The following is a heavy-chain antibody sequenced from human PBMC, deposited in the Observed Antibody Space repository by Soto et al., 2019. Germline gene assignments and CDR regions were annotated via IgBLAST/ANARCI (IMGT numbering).Heavy chain of an antibody. V-gene: IGHV3-48*01. CDR3: AREAYPFDY. CDR2: ISSSSSTR. D-gene: IGHD3-16*01. J-gene: IGHJ4*02. Sequence: GGSLRLSCAASGFTFSSYSMNWVRQAPGKGLEWVSYISSSSSTRYYADSVKGRFTISRDNAKNSLYLQMNSLRAEDTAVYYCAREAYPFDYWGQGTLVTVSS. CDR1: GFTFSSYS.